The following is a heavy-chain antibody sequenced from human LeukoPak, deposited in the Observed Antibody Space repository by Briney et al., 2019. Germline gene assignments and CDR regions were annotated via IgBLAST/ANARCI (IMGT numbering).Heavy chain of an antibody. V-gene: IGHV4-34*01. J-gene: IGHJ4*02. D-gene: IGHD3-16*01. CDR1: GGSFSCYF. CDR2: IDNRGST. CDR3: ARDSDSGFQ. Sequence: PSETLSLTCTVSGGSFSCYFWHWIRQPPGEGLDWIGEIDNRGSTQYKPSLRSRGIISIDTSGNHFSLKLTSVTAADTAVYFCARDSDSGFQWGQGVLVTVSS.